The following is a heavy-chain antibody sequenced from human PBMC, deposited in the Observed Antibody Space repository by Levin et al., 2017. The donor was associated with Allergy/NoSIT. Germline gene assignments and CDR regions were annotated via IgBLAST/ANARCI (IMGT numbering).Heavy chain of an antibody. D-gene: IGHD6-19*01. Sequence: GESLKISCKASGYTFTDYYMHWVRQAPGQGLEWMGWINPNSGGTNYAQKFQGRVTMTRDTSISTAYMELSRLRSDDTAVYYCARRVITSGSLEYWGQGTLVTVSS. V-gene: IGHV1-2*02. CDR3: ARRVITSGSLEY. CDR1: GYTFTDYY. CDR2: INPNSGGT. J-gene: IGHJ4*02.